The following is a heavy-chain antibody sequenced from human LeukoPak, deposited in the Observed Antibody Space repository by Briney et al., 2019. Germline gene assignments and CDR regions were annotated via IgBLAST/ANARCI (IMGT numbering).Heavy chain of an antibody. CDR3: ARVPTYYDILTGYLYNWFDP. Sequence: PGGSLRLSCAASGFTFSSYGMHWVRQAPGKGLEWVAVIWYDGSNKYYADSVKGRFTISRDNSKNTLYLQMNSLRAEDTAVYYCARVPTYYDILTGYLYNWFDPWGQGTLVTVSS. J-gene: IGHJ5*02. D-gene: IGHD3-9*01. V-gene: IGHV3-33*01. CDR1: GFTFSSYG. CDR2: IWYDGSNK.